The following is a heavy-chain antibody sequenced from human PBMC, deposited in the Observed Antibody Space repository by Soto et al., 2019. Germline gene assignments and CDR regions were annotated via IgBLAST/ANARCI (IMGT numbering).Heavy chain of an antibody. CDR1: GGSISNYY. CDR3: ARSGSSGWRDFDY. D-gene: IGHD6-19*01. J-gene: IGHJ4*02. Sequence: SETLSLTCSVSGGSISNYYWSWIRQPPGMGLEWIGYISYSGSTSYSPSLKSRVTISLDTSKKQFSLKVSSVTAADTAVYYCARSGSSGWRDFDYWGPGTLVTVSS. CDR2: ISYSGST. V-gene: IGHV4-59*01.